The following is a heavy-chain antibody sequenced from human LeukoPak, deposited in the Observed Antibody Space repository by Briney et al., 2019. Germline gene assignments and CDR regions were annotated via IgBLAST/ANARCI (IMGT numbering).Heavy chain of an antibody. CDR1: GFTFSSYS. D-gene: IGHD3-10*01. Sequence: SPGGSLRLSCAASGFTFSSYSMNWVRQAPGKGLEWVSSISSSSSYIYYADSVKGRFTISRDNAKNSLYLQMNSLRAEDTAVYYCARADPVWFGELMVAFDIWAQGTMVTVSS. J-gene: IGHJ3*02. CDR3: ARADPVWFGELMVAFDI. CDR2: ISSSSSYI. V-gene: IGHV3-21*01.